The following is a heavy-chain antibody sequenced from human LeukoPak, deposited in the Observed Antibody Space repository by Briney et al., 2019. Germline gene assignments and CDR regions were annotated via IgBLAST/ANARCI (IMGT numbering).Heavy chain of an antibody. V-gene: IGHV4-34*01. CDR1: GGSFSGYY. CDR3: ARGIAAAGTR. Sequence: SSETLSLTCAVYGGSFSGYYWSWIRKPPGKGLEWIGEINHSGSTNYNPSLKSRVTISVDTSKNQFSLKLSSVTAADTAVYYCARGIAAAGTRWGQGTLVTVSS. J-gene: IGHJ4*02. CDR2: INHSGST. D-gene: IGHD6-13*01.